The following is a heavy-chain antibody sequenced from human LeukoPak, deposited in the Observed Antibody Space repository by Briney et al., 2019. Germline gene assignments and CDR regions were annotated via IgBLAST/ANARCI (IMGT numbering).Heavy chain of an antibody. Sequence: GGSLRLSCVASGFTFSSFGMRWVRQAPGKGLEWVSAISGSGGTTYYADSVKGRFTISRDNAKNSLYLQMNSLRAEDTAVYYCARGGKATIMGGDYWGQGTLVTVSS. CDR1: GFTFSSFG. CDR3: ARGGKATIMGGDY. V-gene: IGHV3-23*01. CDR2: ISGSGGTT. D-gene: IGHD5-24*01. J-gene: IGHJ4*02.